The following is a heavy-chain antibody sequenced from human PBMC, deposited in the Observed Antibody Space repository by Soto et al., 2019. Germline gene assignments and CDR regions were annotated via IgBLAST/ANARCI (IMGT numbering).Heavy chain of an antibody. CDR2: IYYSGST. V-gene: IGHV4-59*01. J-gene: IGHJ5*02. D-gene: IGHD3-10*01. CDR1: GGSISSYY. Sequence: PSETLSLTCTVSGGSISSYYWSWIRQPPGKGLEWIGYIYYSGSTNYNPSLKSRVTISVDTSKNQFSLKLSSVTAADTAVYYCARDLGVVLLSTWGQGTLVTVSS. CDR3: ARDLGVVLLST.